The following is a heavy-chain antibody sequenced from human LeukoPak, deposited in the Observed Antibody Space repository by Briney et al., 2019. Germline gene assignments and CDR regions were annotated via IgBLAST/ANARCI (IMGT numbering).Heavy chain of an antibody. D-gene: IGHD3-16*01. V-gene: IGHV3-74*01. CDR2: IHKDGSST. CDR3: AVWGGGGFDF. CDR1: GFTFSTYW. Sequence: GGSLRLSCGASGFTFSTYWMHWVRQAPGKRLVWVSRIHKDGSSTNYADAVKGRFTISRDNARNTLYLQMNSLRAEDTALYYCAVWGGGGFDFWGQGTMVTVSS. J-gene: IGHJ3*01.